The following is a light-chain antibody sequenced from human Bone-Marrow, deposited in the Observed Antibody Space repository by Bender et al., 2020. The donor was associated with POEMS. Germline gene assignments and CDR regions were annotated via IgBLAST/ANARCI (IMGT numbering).Light chain of an antibody. V-gene: IGLV2-23*01. CDR3: QSYERSRWV. J-gene: IGLJ3*02. Sequence: QSALTQPASVSGSPGQSITISCTGSSSDVGSYDLVSWYQQYPGKAPKLIIYEAIKRPSGVSNRFSASKSGNTASLTISGLQAEDEADYYCQSYERSRWVLGGGTKVTVL. CDR1: SSDVGSYDL. CDR2: EAI.